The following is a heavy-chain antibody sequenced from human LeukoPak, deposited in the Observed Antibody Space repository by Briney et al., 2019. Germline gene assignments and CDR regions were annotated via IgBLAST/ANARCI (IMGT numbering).Heavy chain of an antibody. Sequence: PGGSLRLSCAASGFTFSDYYMSWIRQAPGKGLERVSYISSSGSTIYYADSVKGRFTISRDNAKNSLYLQMNSLRAEDTAVYYCARARSYYYDSSGYTWGQGTLVTVSS. D-gene: IGHD3-22*01. CDR2: ISSSGSTI. CDR3: ARARSYYYDSSGYT. CDR1: GFTFSDYY. J-gene: IGHJ5*02. V-gene: IGHV3-11*01.